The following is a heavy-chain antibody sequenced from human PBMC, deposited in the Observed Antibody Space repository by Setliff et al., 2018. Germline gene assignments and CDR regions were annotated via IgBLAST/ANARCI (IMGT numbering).Heavy chain of an antibody. V-gene: IGHV5-51*01. CDR2: IYPGDSHT. J-gene: IGHJ4*02. Sequence: PGESLKISCKGSGYSFSNFWIGWVRQMPGKGLEWMGIIYPGDSHTRYSPSFQGQVTMSADKSINTAYLQWSNLKVNSVTAADTAVYYCARSFSRSEKFPLDYWGQGALVTVSS. CDR3: ARSFSRSEKFPLDY. D-gene: IGHD2-15*01. CDR1: GYSFSNFW.